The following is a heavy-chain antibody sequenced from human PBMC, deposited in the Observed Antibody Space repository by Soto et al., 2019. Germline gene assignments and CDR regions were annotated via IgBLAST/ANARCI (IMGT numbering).Heavy chain of an antibody. J-gene: IGHJ5*02. CDR1: GGSISSYY. Sequence: SETVSLTCTVSGGSISSYYWGWIRQPPGKGLEWIGYIYYSGSTNYNPSLKSRVTISVDTSKNQFSLKLSSVTAADTAVYYCARAPRLRYCSSTSCYYAQHWFDPWGQGTLVTVS. D-gene: IGHD2-2*01. CDR3: ARAPRLRYCSSTSCYYAQHWFDP. CDR2: IYYSGST. V-gene: IGHV4-59*08.